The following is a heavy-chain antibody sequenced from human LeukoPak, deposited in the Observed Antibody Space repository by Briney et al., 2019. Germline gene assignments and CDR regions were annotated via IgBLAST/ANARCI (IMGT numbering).Heavy chain of an antibody. CDR3: TKGRGI. CDR1: GRSISSGSYD. J-gene: IGHJ4*02. D-gene: IGHD3-10*01. CDR2: IYTSGTS. V-gene: IGHV4-61*09. Sequence: SETLSLTCTVSGRSISSGSYDWYWIRQPAGKGLEWIGHIYTSGTSNYNPSLRSRVTITVDTSKNQISLKLTSVTAADTAVYYCTKGRGIWGQGTLVTVSS.